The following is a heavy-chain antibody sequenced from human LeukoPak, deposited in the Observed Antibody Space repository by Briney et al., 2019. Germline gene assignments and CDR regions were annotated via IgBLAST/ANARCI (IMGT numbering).Heavy chain of an antibody. J-gene: IGHJ4*02. CDR2: INPNSDDT. Sequence: VASVKVSCKASGYTFTGYYMHWVRQAPGQGLEWMGWINPNSDDTNYAQKFQGRVTMTRDTSISTAYMELSRLTSDDTAVYYCARSNVVGVTSPWYFDYWGQGILVTVSS. CDR1: GYTFTGYY. CDR3: ARSNVVGVTSPWYFDY. D-gene: IGHD2-15*01. V-gene: IGHV1-2*02.